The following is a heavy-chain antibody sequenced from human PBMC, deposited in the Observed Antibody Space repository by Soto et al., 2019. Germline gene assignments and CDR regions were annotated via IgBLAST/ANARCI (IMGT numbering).Heavy chain of an antibody. Sequence: QVQLVQSGAEVKKPGSSVKVSCKASGGTFSSYAISWVRQAPGQGLEWMGGIIPIFGTANYAQKIQGRVTITADESTSTAYMELSSLRSEDTAVYYCARSAGGGGNSAIYFDYWGQGTLVTVSS. V-gene: IGHV1-69*01. J-gene: IGHJ4*02. CDR3: ARSAGGGGNSAIYFDY. CDR2: IIPIFGTA. D-gene: IGHD2-15*01. CDR1: GGTFSSYA.